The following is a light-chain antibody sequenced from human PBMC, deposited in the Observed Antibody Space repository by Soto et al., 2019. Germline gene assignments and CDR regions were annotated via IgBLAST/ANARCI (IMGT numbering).Light chain of an antibody. CDR2: DNN. J-gene: IGLJ3*02. CDR3: GTWDSSLSAWV. Sequence: QSALTQPRSVSGSPGQSVTISCTGSSSDVGGYNFVSWYQQHPGQAPKLLIYDNNKRPSGIPDRFSGSKSGTSATLGITGLQTGDEADYYCGTWDSSLSAWVFGGGTKVTVL. CDR1: SSDVGGYNF. V-gene: IGLV1-51*01.